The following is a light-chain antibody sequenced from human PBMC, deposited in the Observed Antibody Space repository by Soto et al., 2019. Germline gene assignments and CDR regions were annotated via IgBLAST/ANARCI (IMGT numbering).Light chain of an antibody. V-gene: IGKV3-20*01. Sequence: IGLTQSPGTVSLSPGERATLSCRASQSVSSSYLAWYQQKPGQAPRLLIYGASSRATGIPDRFSGSGSGTDFTLTISRLEPEDFAVYYCQQYGSSQITFGQG. CDR3: QQYGSSQIT. CDR2: GAS. J-gene: IGKJ5*01. CDR1: QSVSSSY.